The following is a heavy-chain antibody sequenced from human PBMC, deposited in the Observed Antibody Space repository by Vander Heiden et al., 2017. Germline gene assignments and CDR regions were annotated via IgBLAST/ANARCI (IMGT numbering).Heavy chain of an antibody. CDR1: RYTFTSYY. CDR3: ARGADHTIGFDY. D-gene: IGHD3-10*01. Sequence: QVQLVPSGAEVKTPGTSVKSSCKASRYTFTSYYMHWVRQAPGQGLEWMGIINPSGGSTSYAQKFQGRGTMTRDTSTSTVYMELSSLRSEDTAVYYCARGADHTIGFDYWGQGTLVTVSS. V-gene: IGHV1-46*01. CDR2: INPSGGST. J-gene: IGHJ4*02.